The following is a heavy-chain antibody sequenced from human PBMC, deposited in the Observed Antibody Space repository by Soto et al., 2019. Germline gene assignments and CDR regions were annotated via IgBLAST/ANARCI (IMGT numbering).Heavy chain of an antibody. D-gene: IGHD3-10*01. J-gene: IGHJ6*02. Sequence: QVQLVESGGGVVQPGRSLRLSCAASGFTFSSYAMHWVRQAPGKGLEWVAVISYDGSNKYYADSVKGRFTISRDNSKNTLYLQMTSLRAEDTAVYYCASSVRGAYYYYGMDVWGQGTTVTVSS. CDR1: GFTFSSYA. V-gene: IGHV3-30-3*01. CDR2: ISYDGSNK. CDR3: ASSVRGAYYYYGMDV.